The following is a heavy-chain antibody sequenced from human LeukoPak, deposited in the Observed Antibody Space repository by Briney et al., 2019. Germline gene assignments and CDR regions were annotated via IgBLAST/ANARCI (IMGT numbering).Heavy chain of an antibody. D-gene: IGHD2-15*01. CDR1: GYTFTSYY. CDR3: ARDLGYCSGGSCYSTGLGYYYYYMDV. Sequence: ASVKVSCKASGYTFTSYYMHWVRQAPGQGLGWMGIINPSGGSTSYAQKFQGRVTMTRDMSTSTVYMELSSLRSEDTAVYYCARDLGYCSGGSCYSTGLGYYYYYMDVWGKGTTVTVSS. V-gene: IGHV1-46*01. CDR2: INPSGGST. J-gene: IGHJ6*03.